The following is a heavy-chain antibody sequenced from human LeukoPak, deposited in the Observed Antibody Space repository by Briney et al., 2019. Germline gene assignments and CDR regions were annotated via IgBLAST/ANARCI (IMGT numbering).Heavy chain of an antibody. V-gene: IGHV3-33*06. CDR1: GFTFSSYG. Sequence: GGSLRLSCAASGFTFSSYGMHWVRQAPGKGLEWVAVIWYDGSKKYYADSVKGRFTISRDNSKNTLYLQMNSLRAEDTAVYYCAKDHRGDYGYFDYWGQGTLVTVSS. D-gene: IGHD4-17*01. CDR3: AKDHRGDYGYFDY. CDR2: IWYDGSKK. J-gene: IGHJ4*02.